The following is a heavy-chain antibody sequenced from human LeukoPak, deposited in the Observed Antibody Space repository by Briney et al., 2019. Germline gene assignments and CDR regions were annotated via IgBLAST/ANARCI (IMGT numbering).Heavy chain of an antibody. J-gene: IGHJ4*02. CDR2: ISSGSNYI. V-gene: IGHV3-21*01. Sequence: GSLRLSCAASGFSFSSYSINWIRQTPGKGLAWVSSISSGSNYIYYADSVKGRFIISRDNAENSLHLQMNSLRAEDTAVYYCARDGWPGSRYYRPFDYWGQGTLVTVSS. CDR1: GFSFSSYS. CDR3: ARDGWPGSRYYRPFDY. D-gene: IGHD6-13*01.